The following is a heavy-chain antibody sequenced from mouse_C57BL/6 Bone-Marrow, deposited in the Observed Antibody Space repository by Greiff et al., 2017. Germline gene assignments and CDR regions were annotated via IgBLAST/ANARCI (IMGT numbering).Heavy chain of an antibody. D-gene: IGHD1-1*01. CDR1: GFNIKDDY. CDR3: TTEGIQFITTVVVPMDD. J-gene: IGHJ4*01. V-gene: IGHV14-4*01. Sequence: EVQGVESGAELVRPGASVKLSCTASGFNIKDDYMHWVKQRPEQGLEWIGWIDPENGDTEYASKFQGKATITADTSSNTAYLQLSSLTSEDTAVYYCTTEGIQFITTVVVPMDDWGQGTSVTVSS. CDR2: IDPENGDT.